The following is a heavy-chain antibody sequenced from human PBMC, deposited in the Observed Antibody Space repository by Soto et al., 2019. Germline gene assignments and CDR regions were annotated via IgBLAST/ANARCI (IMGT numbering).Heavy chain of an antibody. D-gene: IGHD6-6*01. Sequence: GSALTLSSRPYGFTVSSYWMSWVSQAPGKGLEWVANIKQDGREKYYVDSVKGRFTIHRDNAKNSLYLQMNSLRAEDTAVYYCAGNSSSARPYIKIYFFFYCIDVWGHLPTVPVS. V-gene: IGHV3-7*01. J-gene: IGHJ6*02. CDR3: AGNSSSARPYIKIYFFFYCIDV. CDR2: IKQDGREK. CDR1: GFTVSSYW.